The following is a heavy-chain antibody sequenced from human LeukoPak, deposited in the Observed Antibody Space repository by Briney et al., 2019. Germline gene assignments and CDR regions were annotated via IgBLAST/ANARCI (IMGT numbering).Heavy chain of an antibody. Sequence: PGGSLRLSCAASGFTFSSYWMSWVRQTPGKGLEWVANIKQDGSEKYYVDSVKGRFTISRDNSKNTLYLQMNSLRAEDTAVYYCAKDRTPYSSGWYFDYWGQGTLVTVSS. D-gene: IGHD6-19*01. V-gene: IGHV3-7*03. CDR3: AKDRTPYSSGWYFDY. CDR1: GFTFSSYW. J-gene: IGHJ4*02. CDR2: IKQDGSEK.